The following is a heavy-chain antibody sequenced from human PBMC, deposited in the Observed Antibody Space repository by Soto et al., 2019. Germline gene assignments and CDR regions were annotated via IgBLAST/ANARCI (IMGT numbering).Heavy chain of an antibody. CDR3: ARGFDYRWVY. D-gene: IGHD3-16*01. Sequence: PSETLSLTCAVSGGSISTNNWWSWVRQPPEKGLEWIGEIHHSGRTNYIQSLKSRVTVSLDKSNNQLSLKLSSVTAADTAVYYCARGFDYRWVYWGQGTPVTVSS. J-gene: IGHJ4*02. CDR2: IHHSGRT. CDR1: GGSISTNNW. V-gene: IGHV4-4*02.